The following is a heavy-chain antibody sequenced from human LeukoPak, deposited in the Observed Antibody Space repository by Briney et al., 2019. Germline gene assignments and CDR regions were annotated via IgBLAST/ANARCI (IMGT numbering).Heavy chain of an antibody. Sequence: TGGSLRLSCAASGFTFSPYAIHWVRQAPGKGLEWVAFISYDGTNKYCADSVKGRFTISRDNSKNTLYLQMNSLRAEDTALYYCAREILTGYAFDIWGQGTMVTVSS. V-gene: IGHV3-30-3*01. CDR2: ISYDGTNK. CDR3: AREILTGYAFDI. D-gene: IGHD3-9*01. J-gene: IGHJ3*02. CDR1: GFTFSPYA.